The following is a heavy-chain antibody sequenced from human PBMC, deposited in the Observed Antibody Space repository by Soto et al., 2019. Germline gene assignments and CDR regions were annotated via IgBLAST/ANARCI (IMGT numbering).Heavy chain of an antibody. Sequence: GSLRLSCAASGFTFNSYSMNWVRQAPGKGLQWVANIKQDGSEKYYVDSVKGRFAISRDNSKNTLYLQMNSLRAEDTAVYYCARDGPYGSGSHTVSEPWGQGTLVTVSS. D-gene: IGHD3-10*01. J-gene: IGHJ5*02. CDR3: ARDGPYGSGSHTVSEP. CDR2: IKQDGSEK. V-gene: IGHV3-7*01. CDR1: GFTFNSYS.